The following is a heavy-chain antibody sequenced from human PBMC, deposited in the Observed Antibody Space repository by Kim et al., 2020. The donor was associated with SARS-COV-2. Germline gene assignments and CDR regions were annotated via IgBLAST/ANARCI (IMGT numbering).Heavy chain of an antibody. J-gene: IGHJ4*02. V-gene: IGHV1-3*01. CDR2: INAGYGNT. D-gene: IGHD3-10*01. CDR3: ARRMVRGDKILDF. CDR1: GYTFTTYV. Sequence: ASVKVSCKASGYTFTTYVMHWVRQAPGQGLEYMGWINAGYGNTQYSQRFQVRVSITRDTSATTVYMELTGLTSEDTAVYFCARRMVRGDKILDFWGQGTRVTV.